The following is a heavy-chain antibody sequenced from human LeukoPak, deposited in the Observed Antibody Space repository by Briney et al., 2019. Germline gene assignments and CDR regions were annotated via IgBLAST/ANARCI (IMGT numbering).Heavy chain of an antibody. CDR3: AKKEGYTYACWYMDA. J-gene: IGHJ6*03. Sequence: SGGSLRLSCAASGFTFSDFAMSWVRQAPGKGLEWVSGTIGSGATTFYADSVKGRFTISRDNSKNTLFLQMNSLRAEDTATYYCAKKEGYTYACWYMDAWGKGTTVTVSS. V-gene: IGHV3-23*01. CDR1: GFTFSDFA. CDR2: TIGSGATT. D-gene: IGHD5-18*01.